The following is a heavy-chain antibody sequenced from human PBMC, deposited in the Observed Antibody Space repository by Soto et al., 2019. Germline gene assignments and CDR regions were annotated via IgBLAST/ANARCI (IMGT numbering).Heavy chain of an antibody. J-gene: IGHJ6*02. D-gene: IGHD3-3*01. V-gene: IGHV4-59*08. CDR2: IYYSGST. CDR3: ARHPYYDFWSGNYYYYYGMDV. Sequence: SETLSLTCTVSGGSISSYYWSWIRQPPGKGLEWIGYIYYSGSTYYNPSLKSRVTISVDTSKNQFSLKLSSVTAADTAVYYCARHPYYDFWSGNYYYYYGMDVWGQGTTVTVSS. CDR1: GGSISSYY.